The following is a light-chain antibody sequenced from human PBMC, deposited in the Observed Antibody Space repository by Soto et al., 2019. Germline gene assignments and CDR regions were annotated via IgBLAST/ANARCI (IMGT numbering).Light chain of an antibody. CDR1: QSVSSN. CDR2: GAS. V-gene: IGKV3-20*01. CDR3: QQYGSSPQT. J-gene: IGKJ1*01. Sequence: EVLMTQSPVTLFVSPGERATLSCRASQSVSSNLAWYQHKSGQAPRLLIYGASTRTTGIPARFSGSGSGTDFTLTINRLEPEDFAVYFCQQYGSSPQTFGQGTKVDIK.